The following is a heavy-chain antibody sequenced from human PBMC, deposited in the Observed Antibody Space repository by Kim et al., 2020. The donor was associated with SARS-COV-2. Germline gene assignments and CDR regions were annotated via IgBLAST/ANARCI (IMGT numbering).Heavy chain of an antibody. J-gene: IGHJ4*02. Sequence: DSVKGRFTISRDNSKNTLYLQMNSLRAEDTAVYYCAKDNVPSMVRGVMSLWGQGTLVTVSS. CDR3: AKDNVPSMVRGVMSL. V-gene: IGHV3-33*06. D-gene: IGHD3-10*01.